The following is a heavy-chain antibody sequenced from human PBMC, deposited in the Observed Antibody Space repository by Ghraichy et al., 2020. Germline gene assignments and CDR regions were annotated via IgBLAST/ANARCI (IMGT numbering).Heavy chain of an antibody. D-gene: IGHD4-23*01. CDR1: GGSISSGGYY. J-gene: IGHJ5*02. CDR3: ARARIVEGNDGWFDP. V-gene: IGHV4-31*03. Sequence: SETLSLTCTVSGGSISSGGYYWSWIRQHPGKGLEWIGYIYYSGSTYYNPSLKSRVTISVDTSKNQFSLKLSSVTAADTAVYYCARARIVEGNDGWFDPWGQGTLVTVSS. CDR2: IYYSGST.